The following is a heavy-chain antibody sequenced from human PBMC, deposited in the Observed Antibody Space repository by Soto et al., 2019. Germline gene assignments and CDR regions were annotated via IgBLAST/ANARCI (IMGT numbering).Heavy chain of an antibody. V-gene: IGHV1-18*01. Sequence: QVPLVQSGAEVKKPGASVKVSCKASGYKFSSYGITWVRQAPGQGLEWLGWISTYNGNTIYAQNLQDRVTMTIDASTSAAYLELRSLRSDDTALYYCARVNEGVYYDSRGYFDYWGQGTLVTVSS. CDR3: ARVNEGVYYDSRGYFDY. CDR2: ISTYNGNT. J-gene: IGHJ4*02. D-gene: IGHD3-22*01. CDR1: GYKFSSYG.